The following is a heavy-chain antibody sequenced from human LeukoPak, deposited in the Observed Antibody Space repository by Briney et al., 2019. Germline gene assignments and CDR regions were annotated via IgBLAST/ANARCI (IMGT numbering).Heavy chain of an antibody. CDR1: GFTFSSYA. Sequence: PGGSLRLSCAASGFTFSSYAMSWVRQAPGKGLEWVSAISGSGGNTYYADSVKGRFTISRDNSKNTLYLQMNSLRAEDTAVYYCAKCVVVPAASDDAFDIWGQGTMVTVSS. D-gene: IGHD2-2*01. V-gene: IGHV3-23*01. CDR2: ISGSGGNT. J-gene: IGHJ3*02. CDR3: AKCVVVPAASDDAFDI.